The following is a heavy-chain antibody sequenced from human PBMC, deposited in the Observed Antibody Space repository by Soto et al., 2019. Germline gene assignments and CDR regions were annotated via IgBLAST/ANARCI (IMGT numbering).Heavy chain of an antibody. V-gene: IGHV3-72*01. CDR3: TTDYSAYYYYGMDV. J-gene: IGHJ6*02. Sequence: EVQVVESGGDLVQPGGSLRLSCAASGFTFSDHYMDWVRQAPGKGLEWIGRTRNKAHSYTTEYAASVKGRFTISRDDSKNTLYLQMNSLKTEDTAVYYCTTDYSAYYYYGMDVWGQGTTVTVSS. CDR1: GFTFSDHY. CDR2: TRNKAHSYTT. D-gene: IGHD2-15*01.